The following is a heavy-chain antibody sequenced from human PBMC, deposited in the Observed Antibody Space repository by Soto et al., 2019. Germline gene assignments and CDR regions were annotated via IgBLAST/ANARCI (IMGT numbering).Heavy chain of an antibody. CDR2: IYWDDDK. D-gene: IGHD6-13*01. V-gene: IGHV2-5*02. CDR1: GFSLSTSGVG. Sequence: QITLKESGPTLVKPTQTLTLTCTFSGFSLSTSGVGVGWIRQPPGKALEWLALIYWDDDKRYSPSLKSRLTLTQDTPKNPVVLKMNHMDPVDKATYYRANRLRRAAAGTWWFHPRGQGTLVTVSS. CDR3: ANRLRRAAAGTWWFHP. J-gene: IGHJ5*02.